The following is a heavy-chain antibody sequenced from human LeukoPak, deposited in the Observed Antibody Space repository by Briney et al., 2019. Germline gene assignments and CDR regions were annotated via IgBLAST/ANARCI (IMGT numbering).Heavy chain of an antibody. CDR2: IYTSGST. CDR3: ARHFWGSGNWFDP. J-gene: IGHJ5*02. Sequence: SQTLSLTCTVSGAFINSNNYYWSWIRQPAGKGLEWVGRIYTSGSTNYNPSLKSRVTISVDTSRNQFSLRLSSVTAADTAVYYCARHFWGSGNWFDPWGQGTLVTVSS. V-gene: IGHV4-61*02. D-gene: IGHD7-27*01. CDR1: GAFINSNNYY.